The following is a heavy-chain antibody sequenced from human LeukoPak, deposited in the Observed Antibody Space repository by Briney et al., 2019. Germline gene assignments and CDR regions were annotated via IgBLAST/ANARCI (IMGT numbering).Heavy chain of an antibody. J-gene: IGHJ4*02. CDR2: IIRKALCGTT. CDR1: GFTFGDYA. Sequence: GGSLRLSCTTSGFTFGDYAMSWGRPAPGEGLEGVSFIIRKALCGTTEYTASVKGRFSISRDDSKSIAYLQMNSLKTEDTAVYFCTRVTYYYDNSGYFHFDSWGQGSLVTVSS. CDR3: TRVTYYYDNSGYFHFDS. D-gene: IGHD3-22*01. V-gene: IGHV3-49*04.